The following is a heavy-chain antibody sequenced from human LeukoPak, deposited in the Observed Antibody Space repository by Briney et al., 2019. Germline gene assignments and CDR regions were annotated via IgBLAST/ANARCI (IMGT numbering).Heavy chain of an antibody. V-gene: IGHV3-21*01. CDR1: GFTFSIYS. CDR2: ISSSSGYI. Sequence: GGSLRLSCAASGFTFSIYSMNWVRQAPGKGLEWVSSISSSSGYIYYTDSVKGRFTISRDNAKNSLSLQMNSLRAEDTAVYYCARDLRNWDGGAYFDYWGQGTLVTVSS. D-gene: IGHD1-1*01. J-gene: IGHJ4*02. CDR3: ARDLRNWDGGAYFDY.